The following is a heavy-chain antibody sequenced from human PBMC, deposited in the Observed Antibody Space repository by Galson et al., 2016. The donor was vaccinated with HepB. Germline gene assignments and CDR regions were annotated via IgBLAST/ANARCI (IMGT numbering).Heavy chain of an antibody. CDR1: GFTFDDYS. D-gene: IGHD4-23*01. CDR2: INWDGGRT. Sequence: SLRLSCAASGFTFDDYSMHWVRQAPGKGLEWVSLINWDGGRTYYADSVKGRFTISRDNNKNSLYLQMNSLRTEDTAFYYCAKGGGGTDFYYYCLDVWGQGTTVTVSS. CDR3: AKGGGGTDFYYYCLDV. J-gene: IGHJ6*02. V-gene: IGHV3-43*01.